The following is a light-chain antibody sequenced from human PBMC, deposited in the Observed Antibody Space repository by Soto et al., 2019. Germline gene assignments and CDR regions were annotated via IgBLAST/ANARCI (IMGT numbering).Light chain of an antibody. CDR3: QQRSNWPPGLT. J-gene: IGKJ4*01. CDR2: DAS. Sequence: EIVSAESPATLSLSPGERATLSSRTGISVSSYLAWYQQKPGQAPRLLIYDASNRATGIPARFSGSGSGTDFTLTISSLEPEDFAVYYCQQRSNWPPGLTFGGGTKVDIK. CDR1: ISVSSY. V-gene: IGKV3-11*01.